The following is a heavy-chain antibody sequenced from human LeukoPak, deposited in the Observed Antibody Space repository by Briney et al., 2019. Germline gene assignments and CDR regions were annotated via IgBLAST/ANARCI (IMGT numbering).Heavy chain of an antibody. J-gene: IGHJ3*02. CDR1: GFAFSSNH. CDR2: IWSDGRNK. Sequence: GGSLRLSCVASGFAFSSNHMNWVRQAPGKGLEWVAVIWSDGRNKFYADSVKGRFTVSRDNSKNTLFLQMSSLRADDTALYYCAREVTNDAFDIWGQGTMVTVSS. D-gene: IGHD4-17*01. CDR3: AREVTNDAFDI. V-gene: IGHV3-33*08.